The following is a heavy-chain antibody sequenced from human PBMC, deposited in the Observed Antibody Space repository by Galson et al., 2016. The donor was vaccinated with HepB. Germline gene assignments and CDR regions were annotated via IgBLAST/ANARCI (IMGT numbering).Heavy chain of an antibody. D-gene: IGHD3-22*01. J-gene: IGHJ4*02. CDR1: GFTFSTHA. Sequence: LRLSCAASGFTFSTHAMHWVRQAPGKGLEGVAVISNDGITKLYADSVKGRFTISRDNSENTLSLQVNSLRPDDTAVYYCATYYYDRSSYSRYFDYWGQGTLVTVSS. CDR3: ATYYYDRSSYSRYFDY. V-gene: IGHV3-30*04. CDR2: ISNDGITK.